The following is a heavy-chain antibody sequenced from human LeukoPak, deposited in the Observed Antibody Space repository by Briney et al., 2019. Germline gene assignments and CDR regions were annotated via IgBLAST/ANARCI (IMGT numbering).Heavy chain of an antibody. CDR1: GFIFSSYG. D-gene: IGHD3-22*01. CDR2: IWYDGSNK. V-gene: IGHV3-33*01. CDR3: ARVLMSGYYYGGGFDI. Sequence: PGGSLRLSCAASGFIFSSYGMHWVRQAPGKGLEGVAVIWYDGSNKYYEDSVKGRFTISRDNAKNTLYLQMNSLRAEDTAVYYCARVLMSGYYYGGGFDIWGQGTMVTVSS. J-gene: IGHJ3*02.